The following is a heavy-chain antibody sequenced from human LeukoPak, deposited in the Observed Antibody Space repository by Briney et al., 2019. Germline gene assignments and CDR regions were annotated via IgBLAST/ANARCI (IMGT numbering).Heavy chain of an antibody. D-gene: IGHD1-20*01. V-gene: IGHV3-74*01. CDR3: ARAPHNWRPNDAFDI. CDR2: INSDGSST. CDR1: GFTFSSCW. Sequence: GGSLRLSCAASGFTFSSCWIHWVRQAPGKGLVWVSRINSDGSSTSYADSVKGRFTISRDNAKNTLYLQMNSLRAEDTAVYYCARAPHNWRPNDAFDIWGQGTMVTVSS. J-gene: IGHJ3*02.